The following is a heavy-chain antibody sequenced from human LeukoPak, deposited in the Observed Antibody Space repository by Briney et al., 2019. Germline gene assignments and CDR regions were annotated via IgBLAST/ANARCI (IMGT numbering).Heavy chain of an antibody. Sequence: ASMKVSCKASGYTFTSYGISWVRQAPGHGLEWMGWISAYNGNTNYAQKLQGRVTMTTDTSTSTAYMELRSLRSDDTAVYYCARDRRSGEYSSGWYWVDWGQGTLVTVSS. CDR3: ARDRRSGEYSSGWYWVD. J-gene: IGHJ4*02. CDR2: ISAYNGNT. V-gene: IGHV1-18*01. CDR1: GYTFTSYG. D-gene: IGHD6-19*01.